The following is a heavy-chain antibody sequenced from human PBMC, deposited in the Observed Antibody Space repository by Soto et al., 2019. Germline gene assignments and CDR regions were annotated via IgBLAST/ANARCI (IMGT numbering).Heavy chain of an antibody. D-gene: IGHD2-15*01. Sequence: QVQLVQSGAEVKKPGASVKVSCKASGYTFTSYAMHWVRQAPGQRLEWMGWINAGNGNTKYSQKFQGRVTITRDTSASTADMELRRLRSEDTAVYYCARADCSGGSCYHAFDIWGQGTMVTVSS. CDR1: GYTFTSYA. J-gene: IGHJ3*02. CDR2: INAGNGNT. V-gene: IGHV1-3*01. CDR3: ARADCSGGSCYHAFDI.